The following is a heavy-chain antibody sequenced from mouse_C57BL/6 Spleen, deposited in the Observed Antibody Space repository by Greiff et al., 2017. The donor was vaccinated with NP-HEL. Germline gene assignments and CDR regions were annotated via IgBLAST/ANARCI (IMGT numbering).Heavy chain of an antibody. Sequence: QVQLQQSGPELVKPGASVKISCKASGYSFTSYYIHWVKQRPGQGLEWIGWIYPGSGNTKYNEKFKGKATLTADTSSSTAYMQLSRLTSEDSAVYYGARGLDYYGSTYAMDYWGQGTSVTVSS. V-gene: IGHV1-66*01. CDR3: ARGLDYYGSTYAMDY. CDR1: GYSFTSYY. CDR2: IYPGSGNT. D-gene: IGHD1-1*01. J-gene: IGHJ4*01.